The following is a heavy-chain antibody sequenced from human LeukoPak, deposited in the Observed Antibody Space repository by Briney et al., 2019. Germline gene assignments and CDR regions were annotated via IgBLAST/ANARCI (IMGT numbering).Heavy chain of an antibody. CDR1: GASISSTTYY. J-gene: IGHJ4*02. V-gene: IGHV4-39*07. CDR2: IYYSGTT. D-gene: IGHD3-10*01. Sequence: SETLSLTCTVSGASISSTTYYWGWIREPPGKGLEWIVDIYYSGTTYYNPSLKSRVTISVDTSKNQFSLTLSSVTAADTAVYYCASVTLVRGVYVDYWGQGALVTVSS. CDR3: ASVTLVRGVYVDY.